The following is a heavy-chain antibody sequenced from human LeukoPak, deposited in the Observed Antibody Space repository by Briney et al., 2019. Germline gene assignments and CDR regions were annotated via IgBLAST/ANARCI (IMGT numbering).Heavy chain of an antibody. D-gene: IGHD2-15*01. V-gene: IGHV4-34*01. CDR1: GGSFSGYY. J-gene: IGHJ6*03. CDR2: INHSGST. CDR3: ARALRVVVARYYYYMDV. Sequence: SETLSLTCAVYGGSFSGYYWSWVRQPRGKGVEWIGEINHSGSTNYDPSLKSRVTISVDTSKNQFSLTLSSVTAADTAVYYCARALRVVVARYYYYMDVWGKGTTVTVSS.